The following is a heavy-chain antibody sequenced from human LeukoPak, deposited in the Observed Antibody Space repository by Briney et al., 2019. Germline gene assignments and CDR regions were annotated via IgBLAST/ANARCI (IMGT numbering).Heavy chain of an antibody. V-gene: IGHV1-24*01. J-gene: IGHJ4*02. CDR1: GYTLTELS. CDR3: ATTEGKWELSTFDY. D-gene: IGHD1-26*01. Sequence: ASVKVSCKVSGYTLTELSMHLVRQAPGKGLEWMGGFDPEDGETIYAQKFQGRVTMTEDTSTDTAYMELSSLRSEDTAVYYCATTEGKWELSTFDYWGQGTLVTVSS. CDR2: FDPEDGET.